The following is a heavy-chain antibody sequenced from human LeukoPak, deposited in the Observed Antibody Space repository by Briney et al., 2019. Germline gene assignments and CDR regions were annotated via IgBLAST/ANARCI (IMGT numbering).Heavy chain of an antibody. D-gene: IGHD6-6*01. J-gene: IGHJ4*02. CDR2: ISYDGSNK. CDR3: AKRQLGHIDY. V-gene: IGHV3-30*18. Sequence: PGRSLRLSCAASGFTFSNYGMHWVRQAPGKGLEWLAVISYDGSNKYYADSVKGRFTISRDNSENTLYLQMNSLRAEDTAVYYCAKRQLGHIDYWGQGTLVIVSS. CDR1: GFTFSNYG.